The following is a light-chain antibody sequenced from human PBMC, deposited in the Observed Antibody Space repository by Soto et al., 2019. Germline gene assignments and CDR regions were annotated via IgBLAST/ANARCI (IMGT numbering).Light chain of an antibody. J-gene: IGKJ5*01. CDR1: QIVYGRQ. CDR2: GVS. CDR3: QVYGPSPPIT. V-gene: IGKV3-20*01. Sequence: EIVLTQSPGTLPLSPGERAALSCGASQIVYGRQLAWYQHKPGQAPRLLMYGVSSRATGIPDRFTGSGSGADFTLTLSSLEPEDFAVYYCQVYGPSPPITFGQGTRLEIK.